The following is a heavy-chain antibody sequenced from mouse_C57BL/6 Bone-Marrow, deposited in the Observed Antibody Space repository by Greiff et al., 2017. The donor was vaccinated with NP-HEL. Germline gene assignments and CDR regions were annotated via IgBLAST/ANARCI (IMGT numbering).Heavy chain of an antibody. CDR3: ARDNGSSYGDFDV. J-gene: IGHJ1*03. CDR1: GFTFSDYY. Sequence: EVHLVESGGGLVQPGSSMKLSCTASGFTFSDYYMAWVRQVPEKGLEWVANINYDGSSTYYLDSLKSRFIISRDNAKNILYLQMSSLNSEDTATYYCARDNGSSYGDFDVWGTGTTVTVSS. V-gene: IGHV5-16*01. D-gene: IGHD1-1*01. CDR2: INYDGSST.